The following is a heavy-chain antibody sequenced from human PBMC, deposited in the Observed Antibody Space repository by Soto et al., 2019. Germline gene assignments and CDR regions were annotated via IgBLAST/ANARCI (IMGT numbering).Heavy chain of an antibody. CDR3: ASRIAEAGPHINNWFDP. CDR2: IYYSGST. Sequence: SETLSLTCTVSGGSISSYYWSWIRQPPGKGLEWIGYIYYSGSTNYNPSLKNRFTISVDTSKNQFSLKLSSVTAADTAVYYCASRIAEAGPHINNWFDPWGQGTLVTVSS. V-gene: IGHV4-59*01. D-gene: IGHD6-13*01. J-gene: IGHJ5*02. CDR1: GGSISSYY.